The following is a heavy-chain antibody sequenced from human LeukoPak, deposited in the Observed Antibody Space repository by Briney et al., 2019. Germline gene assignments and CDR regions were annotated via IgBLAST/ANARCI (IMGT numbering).Heavy chain of an antibody. D-gene: IGHD4-23*01. CDR1: GGYIITSGHY. V-gene: IGHV4-39*07. Sequence: SETLSLTCTVSGGYIITSGHYWGWIRQPPGKGLEWIGSIYYTGVTSTNPFFRSRMSISVDTSKNQFSLNLTSVTTADAAVYYCARERSSSGGHSWFDPWGQGTLVTVSS. CDR3: ARERSSSGGHSWFDP. CDR2: IYYTGVT. J-gene: IGHJ5*02.